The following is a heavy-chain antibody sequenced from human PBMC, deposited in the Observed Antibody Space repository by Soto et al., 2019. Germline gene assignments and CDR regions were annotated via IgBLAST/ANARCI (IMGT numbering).Heavy chain of an antibody. CDR3: ARDSGYSSSWSDY. J-gene: IGHJ4*02. CDR1: GFTFSSYG. Sequence: QVQLVESGGGVVQPGRSLRLSCAASGFTFSSYGMHWVRQAPGKGLEWVAVIWYDGSNKYYADSVKGRFTISRDNSKNTLYLQMNSLSAEDTAVYYCARDSGYSSSWSDYWGQGTLVTVSS. CDR2: IWYDGSNK. V-gene: IGHV3-33*01. D-gene: IGHD6-13*01.